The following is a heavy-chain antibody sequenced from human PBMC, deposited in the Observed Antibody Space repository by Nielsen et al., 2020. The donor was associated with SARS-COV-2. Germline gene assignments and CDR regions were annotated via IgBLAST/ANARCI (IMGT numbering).Heavy chain of an antibody. Sequence: ASVKVSCKASGYTFTSYGFSWVRQAPGQGLEWMGWINTNTGNPTYAQGFTGRFVFSLDTSVSTAYLQISSLKAEDTAVYYCARDRYSYGLNWFDPWGQGTLVTVSS. D-gene: IGHD5-18*01. CDR2: INTNTGNP. CDR3: ARDRYSYGLNWFDP. V-gene: IGHV7-4-1*02. J-gene: IGHJ5*02. CDR1: GYTFTSYG.